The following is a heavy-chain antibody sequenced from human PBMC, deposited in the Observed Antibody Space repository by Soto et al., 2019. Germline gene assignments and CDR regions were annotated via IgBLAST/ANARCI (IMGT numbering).Heavy chain of an antibody. Sequence: PGGSLRLSCAASGFTFSSYAMSWVRQAPGKGLEWVSAISGSGGSTYYADSVKGRFTISRDNSKNTLYLQMNSLRAEDTAVYYCAKILVPAAIEIDYYYYYGMDVWGQGTTVTVSS. D-gene: IGHD2-2*02. CDR1: GFTFSSYA. CDR2: ISGSGGST. CDR3: AKILVPAAIEIDYYYYYGMDV. J-gene: IGHJ6*02. V-gene: IGHV3-23*01.